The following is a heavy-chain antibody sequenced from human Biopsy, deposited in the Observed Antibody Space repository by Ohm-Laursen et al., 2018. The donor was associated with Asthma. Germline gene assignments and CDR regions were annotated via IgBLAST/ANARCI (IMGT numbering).Heavy chain of an antibody. D-gene: IGHD7-27*01. J-gene: IGHJ4*02. V-gene: IGHV4-39*01. CDR2: ISYTGSA. CDR1: GGSMSSSSYY. CDR3: ARHWDWGSFFDY. Sequence: SDTLSLTCAVSGGSMSSSSYYWGWIRQPPGKGLEWMGSISYTGSAYHNPPLKSRVTISVDTSKNHFSQKLSSETAAETAVYYCARHWDWGSFFDYWGQGTPVTVSS.